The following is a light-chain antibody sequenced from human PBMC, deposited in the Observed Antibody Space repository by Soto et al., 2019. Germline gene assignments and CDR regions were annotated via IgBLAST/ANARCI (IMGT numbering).Light chain of an antibody. CDR1: SSDIGSNNY. CDR2: EVS. J-gene: IGLJ3*02. V-gene: IGLV2-14*01. Sequence: QSALTQPASVSGSPGQSITISCTGTSSDIGSNNYVSWYQQHPGKAPKLMIYEVSNRPSGVSNHFSGSKSGNTASLTISGLQAEDEAVYYCSSYTTTPRLFGGGTQLTVL. CDR3: SSYTTTPRL.